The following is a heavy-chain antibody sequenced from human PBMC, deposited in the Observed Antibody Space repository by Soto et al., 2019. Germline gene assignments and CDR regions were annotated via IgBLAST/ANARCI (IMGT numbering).Heavy chain of an antibody. D-gene: IGHD6-13*01. CDR2: VYNSGST. Sequence: SETLSLTCPVSGGSISSNYWTWIRQPPGKGLEWIGYVYNSGSTNYNPSLKSRVTISEDTSKSQFSLKVNSMTAADTAVYYCARYRREAVAGYTLDNWGQGILVTVSS. CDR1: GGSISSNY. CDR3: ARYRREAVAGYTLDN. J-gene: IGHJ4*02. V-gene: IGHV4-59*01.